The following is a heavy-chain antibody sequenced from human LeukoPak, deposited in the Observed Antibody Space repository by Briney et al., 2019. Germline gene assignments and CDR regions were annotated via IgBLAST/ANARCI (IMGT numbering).Heavy chain of an antibody. Sequence: GGSLRLSCAASGFTFSSYGMHWVRQAPGKGLEWVAVISYDGSNKYYADSVKGRFTISRDNSKNTLYLQMNSLRAEDTAVYYCAKDREWRTVTPGYFDYWGQGTLVTVSS. J-gene: IGHJ4*02. D-gene: IGHD4-17*01. CDR2: ISYDGSNK. CDR3: AKDREWRTVTPGYFDY. V-gene: IGHV3-30*18. CDR1: GFTFSSYG.